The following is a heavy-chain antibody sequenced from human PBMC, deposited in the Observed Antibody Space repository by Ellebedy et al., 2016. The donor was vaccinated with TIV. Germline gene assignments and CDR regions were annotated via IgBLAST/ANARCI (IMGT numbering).Heavy chain of an antibody. Sequence: AASVKVSCKASGGTFSSYAISWVRQAPGQGLEWMGGIIPIFGTANYAQKFQGRVTITADESTSTAYMELSSLRSEDTAVYYCASNSGYDLRPINWFDPWGQGTLVTVSS. J-gene: IGHJ5*02. CDR3: ASNSGYDLRPINWFDP. CDR1: GGTFSSYA. D-gene: IGHD5-12*01. CDR2: IIPIFGTA. V-gene: IGHV1-69*13.